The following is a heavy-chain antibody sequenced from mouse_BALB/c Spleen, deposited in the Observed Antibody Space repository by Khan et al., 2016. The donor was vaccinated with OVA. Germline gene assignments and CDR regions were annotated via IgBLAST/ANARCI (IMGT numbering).Heavy chain of an antibody. V-gene: IGHV1-5*01. CDR3: TRFGYLFAY. D-gene: IGHD2-2*01. Sequence: VQLQQSGTVLARPGTSVKMSCKASGYTFTSYWMHWVKQRPGQGLEWIGAIYPGNSDTSYNQKFQGKAKLTAVTSTHTAYMELSSRTNEDSAVYYCTRFGYLFAYWGQGTLSLSLQ. CDR1: GYTFTSYW. J-gene: IGHJ3*01. CDR2: IYPGNSDT.